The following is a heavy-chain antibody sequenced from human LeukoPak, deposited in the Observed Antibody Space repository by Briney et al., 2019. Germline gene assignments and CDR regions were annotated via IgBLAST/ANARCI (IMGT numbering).Heavy chain of an antibody. V-gene: IGHV3-7*01. CDR1: GFTFTGRW. D-gene: IGHD3-3*01. CDR2: IKGDGSEK. J-gene: IGHJ4*02. CDR3: AKDVLEK. Sequence: GGSLRLSCATAGFTFTGRWKSWVRQAPGKGLEWVATIKGDGSEKFYVDSVKGRFTISRDDAESSLHLQMSSLRDEDTAIYYCAKDVLEKWGQGTLVSVSS.